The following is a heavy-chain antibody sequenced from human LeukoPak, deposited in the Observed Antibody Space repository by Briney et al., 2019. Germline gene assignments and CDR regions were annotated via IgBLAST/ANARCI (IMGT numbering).Heavy chain of an antibody. J-gene: IGHJ3*02. D-gene: IGHD3-22*01. CDR1: GLRFRNYG. Sequence: GGSLRLSCVVSGLRFRNYGMHWVRQAPGKGLEWVGGIIPIFGTANYAQKFQGRVTITADESTSTAYMELSSLRSEDTAVYYCARASTTPTYYYDSSGYYYRLNAFDIWGQGTMVTVSS. CDR3: ARASTTPTYYYDSSGYYYRLNAFDI. CDR2: IIPIFGTA. V-gene: IGHV1-69*01.